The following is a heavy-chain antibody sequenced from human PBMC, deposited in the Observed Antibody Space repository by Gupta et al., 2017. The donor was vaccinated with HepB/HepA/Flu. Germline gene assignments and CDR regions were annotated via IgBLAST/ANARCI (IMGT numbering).Heavy chain of an antibody. Sequence: EVQLVASGGGLVKPGGSLRLSCVASGFTPIPYSMNWVRQATGKGLEWVSSISSDSRYIYYADSVKGRFTISRDNARNSLFLQMNSLRAEDTALYYCARALPRNPGPYYYYYMDVWGMGTTVAVSS. J-gene: IGHJ6*03. CDR2: ISSDSRYI. V-gene: IGHV3-21*02. CDR3: ARALPRNPGPYYYYYMDV. CDR1: GFTPIPYS. D-gene: IGHD2/OR15-2a*01.